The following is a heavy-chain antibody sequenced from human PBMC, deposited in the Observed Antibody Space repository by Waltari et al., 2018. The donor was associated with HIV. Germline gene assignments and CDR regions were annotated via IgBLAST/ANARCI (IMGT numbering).Heavy chain of an antibody. D-gene: IGHD4-17*01. J-gene: IGHJ5*02. CDR1: GGSISGYY. Sequence: QVQLQQWGAGLLKPSETLSLNCAVYGGSISGYYWSWLRQPPGKGPEWIGEISHGGNTDYNPSFKSRVTISIDTSKRQFSLKVTSVTAADTALYYCARGDFADLVDYYGDYVRPHSWFDPWGQGTLVTVSS. V-gene: IGHV4-34*01. CDR2: ISHGGNT. CDR3: ARGDFADLVDYYGDYVRPHSWFDP.